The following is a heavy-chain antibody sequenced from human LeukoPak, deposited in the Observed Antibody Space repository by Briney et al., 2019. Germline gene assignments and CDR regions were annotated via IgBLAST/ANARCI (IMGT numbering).Heavy chain of an antibody. CDR3: ATRALVVPAAMVPEAFDI. CDR1: GGSISSGDYY. V-gene: IGHV4-30-4*01. J-gene: IGHJ3*02. Sequence: SQTLSLTCTVSGGSISSGDYYWSWIRQPPGKGLEWIGYIYYSGSTYYNPPLMSRVTISVDTSKNQFSLKLSSVTAADTAVYYCATRALVVPAAMVPEAFDIWGQGTMVTVSS. CDR2: IYYSGST. D-gene: IGHD2-2*01.